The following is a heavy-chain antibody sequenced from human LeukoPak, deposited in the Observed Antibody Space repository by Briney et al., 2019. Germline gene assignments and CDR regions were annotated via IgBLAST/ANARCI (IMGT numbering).Heavy chain of an antibody. V-gene: IGHV3-74*01. Sequence: GGSLRLTCAASGFTFSSYWMHWVRQAPGKGLVWVSRINSDGSGTIYADSVRGRFTISRDNAKNTLYLQVNSLRAEDTAVYYCARTEGTVAYDSWGQGTLVTVSS. CDR1: GFTFSSYW. CDR3: ARTEGTVAYDS. J-gene: IGHJ5*01. CDR2: INSDGSGT. D-gene: IGHD4-23*01.